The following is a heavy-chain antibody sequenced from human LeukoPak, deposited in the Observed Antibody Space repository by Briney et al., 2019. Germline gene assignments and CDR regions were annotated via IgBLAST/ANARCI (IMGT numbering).Heavy chain of an antibody. V-gene: IGHV4-4*07. CDR3: ARDRSPYYDFWSGHKEGNWFDP. CDR2: IYTSGST. D-gene: IGHD3-3*01. CDR1: GGSISSYY. Sequence: SSETLSLTCTVSGGSISSYYWSWIRQPAGEGLEWIGRIYTSGSTNYNPSLKSRVTMSVDTSKNQFSLKLSSVTAADTAVYYCARDRSPYYDFWSGHKEGNWFDPWGQGTLVTVSS. J-gene: IGHJ5*02.